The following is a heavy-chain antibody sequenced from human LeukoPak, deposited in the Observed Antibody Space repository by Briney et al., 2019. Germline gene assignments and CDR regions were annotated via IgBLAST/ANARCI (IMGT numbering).Heavy chain of an antibody. CDR2: INPNSGGT. D-gene: IGHD3-16*02. CDR3: ARWRLYTGSGTGTSRYSFDL. CDR1: GYTFTGYY. J-gene: IGHJ4*02. V-gene: IGHV1-2*02. Sequence: ASVKVSCKASGYTFTGYYMHWVRQAPGQGLEWMGWINPNSGGTNYAQKFQGRVTMTRDTSISTAYMELSRLRSDDTAVYYCARWRLYTGSGTGTSRYSFDLWGQGTLITVSS.